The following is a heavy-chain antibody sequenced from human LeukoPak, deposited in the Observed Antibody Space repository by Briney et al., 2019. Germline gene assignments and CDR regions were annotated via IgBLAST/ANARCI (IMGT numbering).Heavy chain of an antibody. CDR3: ARESSAYYYGSGRTLHFDY. D-gene: IGHD3-10*01. CDR2: IYTSGST. CDR1: GGSISSGSYY. Sequence: SETLSLTCTVSGGSISSGSYYWSWIRQPAGKGLEWIGRIYTSGSTNYNPSLKSRVTMSVDTSKNQFSLKLSSVTAADTAVYYCARESSAYYYGSGRTLHFDYWGQGTLVTVSS. V-gene: IGHV4-61*02. J-gene: IGHJ4*02.